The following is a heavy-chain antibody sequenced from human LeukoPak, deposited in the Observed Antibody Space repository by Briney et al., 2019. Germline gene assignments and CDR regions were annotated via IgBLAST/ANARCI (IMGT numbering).Heavy chain of an antibody. CDR2: IYTSGST. J-gene: IGHJ3*02. D-gene: IGHD3-3*01. V-gene: IGHV4-61*02. Sequence: SQTLSLTCTVSGGSISSGSYYWSWIRQPAGKGLEWIGRIYTSGSTNFNPSLKSRVTISVDTSKNQFSLKLSSVTAADTAVYYCARDFDFWSSRNNDAFDIWGQGTMVTVSS. CDR1: GGSISSGSYY. CDR3: ARDFDFWSSRNNDAFDI.